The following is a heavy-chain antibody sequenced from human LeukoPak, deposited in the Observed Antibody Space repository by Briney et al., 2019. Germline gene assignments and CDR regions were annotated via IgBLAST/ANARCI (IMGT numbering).Heavy chain of an antibody. CDR3: ARWSFSKTFDY. Sequence: ASVRVSCKVSGYTLTELSMHWVRQAPGKGLEWMGGFDPEDGETIYAQKFQGRVTMTRDTSISTAYMELSRLRSDDTAVYYCARWSFSKTFDYWGQGTLVTVSS. CDR1: GYTLTELS. V-gene: IGHV1-24*01. CDR2: FDPEDGET. D-gene: IGHD5-24*01. J-gene: IGHJ4*02.